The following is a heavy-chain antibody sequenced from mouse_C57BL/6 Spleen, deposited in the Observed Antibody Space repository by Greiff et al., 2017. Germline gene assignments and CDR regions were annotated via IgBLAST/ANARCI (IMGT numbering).Heavy chain of an antibody. CDR1: GYAFSSSW. V-gene: IGHV1-82*01. Sequence: QFQLQQSGPELVKPGASVKISCKASGYAFSSSWMNWVKQRPGKGLEWIGRIYPGDGDTNYNGKFKGKATLTADKSSSTAYMQLSSLTSEDSAVYCCAREGITTVVRYFDVWGTGTTVTVAS. CDR2: IYPGDGDT. D-gene: IGHD1-1*01. CDR3: AREGITTVVRYFDV. J-gene: IGHJ1*03.